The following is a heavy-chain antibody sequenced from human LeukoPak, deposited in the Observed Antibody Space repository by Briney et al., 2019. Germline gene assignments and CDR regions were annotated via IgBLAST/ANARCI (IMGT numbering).Heavy chain of an antibody. J-gene: IGHJ4*02. CDR1: GDSISSSNSY. V-gene: IGHV4-39*07. CDR2: IYYSGST. CDR3: ARFGGSSSRQLDS. Sequence: SETLSLTCTVSGDSISSSNSYWGWIRQPPGKGLEWIANIYYSGSTYYNPSVKSRVTISVDTSKNQFSLKVSSVTAADTAVYYCARFGGSSSRQLDSWGQGTLVTVSS. D-gene: IGHD6-6*01.